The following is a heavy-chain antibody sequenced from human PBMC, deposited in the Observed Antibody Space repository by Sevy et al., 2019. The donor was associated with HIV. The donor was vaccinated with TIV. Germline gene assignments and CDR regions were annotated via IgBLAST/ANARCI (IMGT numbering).Heavy chain of an antibody. CDR2: IKQDGSEK. J-gene: IGHJ4*02. V-gene: IGHV3-7*01. CDR3: ARDFPGYSSGVGYFDY. D-gene: IGHD6-19*01. CDR1: GFTFSSYW. Sequence: GGSLRLSCAASGFTFSSYWMSWVRQAPGKGLEWVANIKQDGSEKYYVDSVKGRFTISRDNAKNSLYLQMNSLRAEDTAVYYCARDFPGYSSGVGYFDYWGQGTLVTVSS.